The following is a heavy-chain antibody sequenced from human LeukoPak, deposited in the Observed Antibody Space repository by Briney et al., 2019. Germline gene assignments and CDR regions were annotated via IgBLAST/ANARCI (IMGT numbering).Heavy chain of an antibody. V-gene: IGHV1-69*05. CDR2: IIPIFGTA. Sequence: ASVKVSCKASGGTFSSYAISWVRQAPGQGLEWMGGIIPIFGTANYAQKFQGRVTITTDGSTSTAYMELSSLRSEDTAVYYCASGVVVTAIPRKNGGYYHMDVWGKGTTVTVSS. J-gene: IGHJ6*03. D-gene: IGHD2-21*02. CDR3: ASGVVVTAIPRKNGGYYHMDV. CDR1: GGTFSSYA.